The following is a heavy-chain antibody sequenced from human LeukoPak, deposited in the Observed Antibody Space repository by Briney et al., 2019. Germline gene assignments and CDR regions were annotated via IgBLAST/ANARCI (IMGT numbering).Heavy chain of an antibody. J-gene: IGHJ5*02. CDR1: GYTFRDYY. Sequence: ASVKVSCKASGYTFRDYYLHWVRQAPGQGLEWMGWISPDRGATNYAQKFQGRVTMTRDTSTSTVYMELSSLRSEDTAVYYCARDGGIAAAPNWFDPWGQGTLVTVSS. V-gene: IGHV1-2*02. D-gene: IGHD6-13*01. CDR3: ARDGGIAAAPNWFDP. CDR2: ISPDRGAT.